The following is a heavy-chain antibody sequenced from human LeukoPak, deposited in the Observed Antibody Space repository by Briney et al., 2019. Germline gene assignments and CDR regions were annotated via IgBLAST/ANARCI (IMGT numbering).Heavy chain of an antibody. CDR1: GFTFSSYG. Sequence: GGSLRLSCAASGFTFSSYGMHWVRQAPGKGLEWVAVISYDGSNKYYADSVKGRFTISRDNSKNTLYLQMNSLRAEDTAVYYCAKEFQGIAVAGDFAYWGQGTLVTVSS. CDR2: ISYDGSNK. D-gene: IGHD6-19*01. J-gene: IGHJ4*02. V-gene: IGHV3-30*18. CDR3: AKEFQGIAVAGDFAY.